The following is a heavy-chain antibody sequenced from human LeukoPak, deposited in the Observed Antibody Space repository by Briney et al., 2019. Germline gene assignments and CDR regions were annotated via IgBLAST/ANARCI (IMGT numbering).Heavy chain of an antibody. Sequence: GGSLRLSCTASTFTVSSNCMGWVRQAPGKGLEWVSLIYTAGNTYYADSVKGRFTISRDVSKNILYLEMNSLRTDDTAVYYCARVAVEGREFFQHWGQGTLVTVSS. V-gene: IGHV3-66*02. CDR2: IYTAGNT. D-gene: IGHD6-19*01. CDR1: TFTVSSNC. J-gene: IGHJ1*01. CDR3: ARVAVEGREFFQH.